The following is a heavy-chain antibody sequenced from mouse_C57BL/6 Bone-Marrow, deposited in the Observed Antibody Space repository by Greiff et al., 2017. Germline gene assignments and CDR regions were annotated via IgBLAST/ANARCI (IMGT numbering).Heavy chain of an antibody. Sequence: QVQLQQPGAELVMPGASVKLSCKASGYTFTSYWMHWVKQRPGQGLEWIGEIDPSDSYTNYNQKFKGKSTLTVDKSSSTAYMQLSSLTSEDSAVYYCARDGYYSYSFDYWGQGTTLTVSS. V-gene: IGHV1-69*01. J-gene: IGHJ2*01. CDR3: ARDGYYSYSFDY. D-gene: IGHD2-3*01. CDR1: GYTFTSYW. CDR2: IDPSDSYT.